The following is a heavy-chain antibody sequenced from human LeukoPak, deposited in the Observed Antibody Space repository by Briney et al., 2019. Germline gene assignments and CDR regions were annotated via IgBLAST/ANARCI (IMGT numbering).Heavy chain of an antibody. Sequence: SETLSLTCTVSGGSISSYYWSWIRQPPEKGLEWIGYIYYSGSTNYNPSLKSRVTISVDTSKNQFSLKLSSVTAADTAVYYCARQAAAADPFDYWGQGTLVTVSS. CDR2: IYYSGST. D-gene: IGHD6-13*01. CDR3: ARQAAAADPFDY. V-gene: IGHV4-59*01. CDR1: GGSISSYY. J-gene: IGHJ4*02.